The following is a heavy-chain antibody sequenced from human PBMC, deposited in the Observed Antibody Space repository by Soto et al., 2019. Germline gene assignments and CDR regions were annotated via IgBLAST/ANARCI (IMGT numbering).Heavy chain of an antibody. CDR3: ARDVPYYSSSWFDP. D-gene: IGHD6-13*01. CDR1: GFTFSSYS. Sequence: GGSLRLSCAASGFTFSSYSINWFRQSPGKGLEWVSSISSSSSYIYYADSVKGRFTISRDNAKNSLYPQMNSLRAEDTAVYYCARDVPYYSSSWFDPWGQGTLVTVSS. V-gene: IGHV3-21*01. J-gene: IGHJ5*02. CDR2: ISSSSSYI.